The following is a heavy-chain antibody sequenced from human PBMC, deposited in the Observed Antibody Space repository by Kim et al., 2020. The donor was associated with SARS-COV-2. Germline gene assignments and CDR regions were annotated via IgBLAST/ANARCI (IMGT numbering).Heavy chain of an antibody. CDR2: IVVGSGNT. V-gene: IGHV1-58*02. D-gene: IGHD3-22*01. J-gene: IGHJ3*02. CDR3: AAKRSRYYDSSGYYQGAFDI. Sequence: SVKVSCKASGFTFTSSAMQWVRQARGQRLEWIGWIVVGSGNTNYAQKFQERVTITRDMSTSTAYMELSSLRSEDTAVYYCAAKRSRYYDSSGYYQGAFDIWGQGTMVTVSS. CDR1: GFTFTSSA.